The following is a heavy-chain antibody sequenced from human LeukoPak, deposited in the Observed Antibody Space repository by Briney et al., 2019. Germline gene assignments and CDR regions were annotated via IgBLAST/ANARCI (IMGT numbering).Heavy chain of an antibody. CDR3: AKSGDQVTVTKLDY. D-gene: IGHD4-17*01. Sequence: GGSVRLSCAASGFTLSNYVMSWVRQAPGKGLEWVSGISGSGGSTFYADSVKGRFTISRDNSKNTLYLEMNSLRAEDTALFYCAKSGDQVTVTKLDYWGQGTLVTVSS. CDR2: ISGSGGST. J-gene: IGHJ4*02. CDR1: GFTLSNYV. V-gene: IGHV3-23*01.